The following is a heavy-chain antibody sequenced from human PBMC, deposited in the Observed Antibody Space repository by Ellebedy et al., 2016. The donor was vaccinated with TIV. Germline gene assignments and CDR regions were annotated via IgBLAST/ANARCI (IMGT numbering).Heavy chain of an antibody. CDR3: AISPQGGDRRTFDI. V-gene: IGHV4-34*01. Sequence: MPSETLSLTCAVYGGSFSGYYWTWIRQSPGKGLEWIAEIHQSGTIYYNPSLKSRVTILIDTSKNQVSLKLSSVTAADPAIYFCAISPQGGDRRTFDIWGRGTLVTVSS. J-gene: IGHJ2*01. CDR1: GGSFSGYY. D-gene: IGHD2-21*01. CDR2: IHQSGTI.